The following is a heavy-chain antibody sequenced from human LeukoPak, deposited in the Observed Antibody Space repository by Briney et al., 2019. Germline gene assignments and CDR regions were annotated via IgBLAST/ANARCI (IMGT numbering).Heavy chain of an antibody. D-gene: IGHD6-13*01. Sequence: GGSLRLSCAASGFTFSSYAMSWVRQAPGKGLERVSAISGSGGSTYYADSVKGRFTISRDNSKNTLYLQMNSLRAEDTAVYYCAKVATYSSTLGYYYGMDVWGQGTTVTVSS. CDR1: GFTFSSYA. CDR3: AKVATYSSTLGYYYGMDV. CDR2: ISGSGGST. J-gene: IGHJ6*02. V-gene: IGHV3-23*01.